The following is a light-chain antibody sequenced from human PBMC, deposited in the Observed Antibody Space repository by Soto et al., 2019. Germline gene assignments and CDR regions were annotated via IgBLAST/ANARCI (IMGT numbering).Light chain of an antibody. CDR3: GTWDSSLSAV. CDR1: SSNIGNNY. Sequence: QSALTQPPSVSAAPGQKVTISCSGSSSNIGNNYVSWYQQLPGTAPKLLIYDNNKRPSGIPDRFSGSKSGTSATLGITGLQTGDEAHYYCGTWDSSLSAVFGGGTQLTVL. J-gene: IGLJ3*02. V-gene: IGLV1-51*01. CDR2: DNN.